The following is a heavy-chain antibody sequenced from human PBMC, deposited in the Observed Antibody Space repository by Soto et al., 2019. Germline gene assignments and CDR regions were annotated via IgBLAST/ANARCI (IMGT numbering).Heavy chain of an antibody. J-gene: IGHJ3*02. Sequence: SETLSLTCTVSGGSVSSGAYYWTWIRQRPGKGLEWIGYIYYSGSTYYSPSLKSRLSISLDTSKNQFSLRLSSVTAADTAMYYCARSRLRAVYAFDIWGQGTMVTVSS. CDR3: ARSRLRAVYAFDI. D-gene: IGHD1-20*01. V-gene: IGHV4-31*03. CDR2: IYYSGST. CDR1: GGSVSSGAYY.